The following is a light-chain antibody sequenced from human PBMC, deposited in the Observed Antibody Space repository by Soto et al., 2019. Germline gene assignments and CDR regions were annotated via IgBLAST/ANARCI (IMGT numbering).Light chain of an antibody. Sequence: IQLTQSPSSLSASVGDRVTITCRASQGISTYLAWYQQKPGKAPNLLIYAASSFQSGVPSRFSGSGSGTDFTLPNSSLQPEDFATYYCQRLNTYPPTFGGGTKVEIK. CDR1: QGISTY. CDR2: AAS. V-gene: IGKV1-9*01. CDR3: QRLNTYPPT. J-gene: IGKJ4*01.